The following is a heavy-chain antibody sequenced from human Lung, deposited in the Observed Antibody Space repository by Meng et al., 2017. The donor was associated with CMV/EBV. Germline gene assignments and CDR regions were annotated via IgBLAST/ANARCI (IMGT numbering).Heavy chain of an antibody. V-gene: IGHV1-69*10. CDR3: ARDFKTRRGIFGTVSGGYYGMEA. Sequence: SXXVSXKAPGGTFDNYAISWVRQAPGQGLEWMGGINPILSMATYPQRFQGRVTITADKSTTTAYMELSSLRSEDTALYYCARDFKTRRGIFGTVSGGYYGMEAWXQGTXVTVSS. CDR1: GGTFDNYA. D-gene: IGHD3-3*01. J-gene: IGHJ6*02. CDR2: INPILSMA.